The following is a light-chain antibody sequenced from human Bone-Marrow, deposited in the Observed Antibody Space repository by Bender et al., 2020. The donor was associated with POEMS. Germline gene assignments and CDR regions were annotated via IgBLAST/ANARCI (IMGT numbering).Light chain of an antibody. CDR1: NSDVGGYNS. Sequence: QSALTQSASVSGSPGQSITISCTGTNSDVGGYNSVSWYQQHPGKAPKLVIFDVFDRPSGVSDRFSGSKSGNTASLSISGLQAEDEADYYCSSYTTNAVLFGGGSKLTVL. CDR2: DVF. CDR3: SSYTTNAVL. V-gene: IGLV2-14*01. J-gene: IGLJ2*01.